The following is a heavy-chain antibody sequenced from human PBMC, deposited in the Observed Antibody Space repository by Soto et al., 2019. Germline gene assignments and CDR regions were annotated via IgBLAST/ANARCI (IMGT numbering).Heavy chain of an antibody. CDR3: ARGVLLEDIVVVPAAGSPYMDV. V-gene: IGHV4-34*01. CDR2: INHSGST. D-gene: IGHD2-2*01. CDR1: GGSFSGYY. J-gene: IGHJ6*03. Sequence: PXETLSLTCAVYGGSFSGYYWSWIRQPPGKGLEWIGEINHSGSTNYNPSLKSRVTISVDTSKNQFSLKLSSVTAADTAVYYCARGVLLEDIVVVPAAGSPYMDVWGKGNTVTVSS.